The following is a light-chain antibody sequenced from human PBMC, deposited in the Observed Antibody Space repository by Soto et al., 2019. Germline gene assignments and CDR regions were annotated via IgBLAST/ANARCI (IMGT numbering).Light chain of an antibody. V-gene: IGKV4-1*01. CDR3: QQYYSTPFT. J-gene: IGKJ3*01. Sequence: DIVMTQSPDSLAVSLGERASINCRSNQSVLYSSNDKNYLAWYQQKPGQPPKLLIYWASSRESGVPARFSGSGSGTEFTLPINSLQAEDVAVYYCQQYYSTPFTFGPGTIVEIK. CDR2: WAS. CDR1: QSVLYSSNDKNY.